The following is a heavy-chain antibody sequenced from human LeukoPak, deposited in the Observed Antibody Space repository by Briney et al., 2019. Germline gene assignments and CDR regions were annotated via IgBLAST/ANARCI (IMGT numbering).Heavy chain of an antibody. Sequence: GGSLRLSCAAPGFTFSRHWMHWVRQAPGKGLVWISRINSDASDTNYADFMKGRFTISRDNAKNTVYLQINSLRDEDTAVYYCARICSSTDCLIPDWGQGTLVTVSS. CDR2: INSDASDT. CDR3: ARICSSTDCLIPD. CDR1: GFTFSRHW. J-gene: IGHJ4*02. V-gene: IGHV3-74*01. D-gene: IGHD2-2*01.